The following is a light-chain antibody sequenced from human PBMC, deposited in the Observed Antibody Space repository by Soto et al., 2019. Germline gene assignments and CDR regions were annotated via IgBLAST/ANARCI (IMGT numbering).Light chain of an antibody. V-gene: IGLV2-14*01. CDR2: DVS. Sequence: QSALTQPASVSGSPGQSITISCTGTSRDVGAYIYVSWYQQHPGKAPKLMIYDVSDRPSGVSNRFSGSKSGNTASLTISGLQAEDDGDYYCSSYTNSRTLVFGGGTQLTVL. J-gene: IGLJ2*01. CDR1: SRDVGAYIY. CDR3: SSYTNSRTLV.